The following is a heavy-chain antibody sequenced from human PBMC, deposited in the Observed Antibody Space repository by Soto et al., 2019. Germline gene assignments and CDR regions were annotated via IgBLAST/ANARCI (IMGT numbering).Heavy chain of an antibody. J-gene: IGHJ4*02. Sequence: QVQLVESGGGVVQPGKSLRLSCAGSGFTFNNYGMHWVRQAPGKGLEWVAFSSYDGRTKYYADSVKGRFTISRDESKNTLHLQMDSLRPDDTAVYYCAKDGAPRYCGRTSCHPAGAYWGQEPLVTVSS. CDR3: AKDGAPRYCGRTSCHPAGAY. CDR2: SSYDGRTK. CDR1: GFTFNNYG. V-gene: IGHV3-30*18. D-gene: IGHD2-2*01.